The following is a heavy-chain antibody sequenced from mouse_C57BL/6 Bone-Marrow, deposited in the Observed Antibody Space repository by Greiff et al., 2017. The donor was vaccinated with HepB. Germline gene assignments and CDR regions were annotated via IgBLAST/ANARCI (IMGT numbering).Heavy chain of an antibody. CDR2: ISYDGSN. D-gene: IGHD2-4*01. Sequence: EVKLQESGPGLVKPSQSLSLTCSVTGYSITSGYYWNWIRQFPGNKLEWMGYISYDGSNNYNPSLKNRISITRDTSKNQFFLKLNSVTTEDTATYYWARAITWGLRRGAMDYWGQGTSVTVSS. CDR1: GYSITSGYY. CDR3: ARAITWGLRRGAMDY. J-gene: IGHJ4*01. V-gene: IGHV3-6*01.